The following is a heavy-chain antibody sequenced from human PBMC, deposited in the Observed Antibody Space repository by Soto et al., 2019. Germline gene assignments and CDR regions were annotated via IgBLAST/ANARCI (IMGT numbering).Heavy chain of an antibody. Sequence: ETLSLTCTVSGGSISSSSYYWGWIRQPPGKALEWIGSIYYSGSTYYNPSLKSRVTISVDTSKNQFSLKLSSVTAADTAVYYCVRVCGTVVVVAAPDDAFDIWGQGTMVTVSS. D-gene: IGHD2-15*01. CDR2: IYYSGST. J-gene: IGHJ3*02. CDR3: VRVCGTVVVVAAPDDAFDI. V-gene: IGHV4-39*01. CDR1: GGSISSSSYY.